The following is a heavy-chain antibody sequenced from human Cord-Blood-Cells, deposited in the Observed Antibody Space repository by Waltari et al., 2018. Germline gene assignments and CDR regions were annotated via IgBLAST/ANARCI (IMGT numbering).Heavy chain of an antibody. CDR1: GYPISSGYY. Sequence: QVQLQESGPGLVKPSETLSLTCAVSGYPISSGYYWGWIRHPPGKGLEWIGSIYHSGSTYYNPSLKSRVTISVDTSKNQFSLKLSSVTAADTAVYYCARQKAHCTGGVCYDAFDIWGQGTMVTVSS. CDR3: ARQKAHCTGGVCYDAFDI. J-gene: IGHJ3*02. CDR2: IYHSGST. V-gene: IGHV4-38-2*01. D-gene: IGHD2-8*02.